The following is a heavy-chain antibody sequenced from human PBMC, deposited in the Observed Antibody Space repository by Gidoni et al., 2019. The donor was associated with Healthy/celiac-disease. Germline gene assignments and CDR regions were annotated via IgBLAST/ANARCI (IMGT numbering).Heavy chain of an antibody. CDR3: ARQSRDGYKIPRTGDY. J-gene: IGHJ4*02. D-gene: IGHD5-12*01. Sequence: QLQLQESGPGLVKPSETLSLTCTVSGGSISSSSYYWGWIRQPPGKGLAWIGSIYYSGSTYYNPSLKSRVTISVDTSKNQFSLKLSSVTAADTAVYYCARQSRDGYKIPRTGDYWGQGTLVTVSS. CDR1: GGSISSSSYY. CDR2: IYYSGST. V-gene: IGHV4-39*01.